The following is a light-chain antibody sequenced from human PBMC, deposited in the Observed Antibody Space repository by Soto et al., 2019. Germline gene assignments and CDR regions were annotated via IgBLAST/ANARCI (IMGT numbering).Light chain of an antibody. CDR1: QSVSNK. CDR2: DAS. V-gene: IGKV3D-15*01. J-gene: IGKJ5*01. CDR3: RQYGRSPIT. Sequence: EIGMTQSPATLSVSPGERATLSCRASQSVSNKLAWYQQKPGQAPRLLISDASNRATGIPARFSGSGSGTDFTLTISSLEPEDFAVYYCRQYGRSPITFGLGTRLEIK.